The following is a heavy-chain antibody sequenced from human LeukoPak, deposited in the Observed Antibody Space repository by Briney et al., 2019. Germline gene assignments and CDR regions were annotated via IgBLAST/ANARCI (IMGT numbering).Heavy chain of an antibody. Sequence: GGSLRLSCAASTFTFSNAWMSWVRQAPRKGLEWVGRIKSKSDGGTTDYAAPVKGRFTISRDDSKNTLYLQMNSLRTEDTAVYYCAKAEGYDILTGLDYWGQGTLVTVSS. J-gene: IGHJ4*02. D-gene: IGHD3-9*01. CDR3: AKAEGYDILTGLDY. V-gene: IGHV3-15*01. CDR2: IKSKSDGGTT. CDR1: TFTFSNAW.